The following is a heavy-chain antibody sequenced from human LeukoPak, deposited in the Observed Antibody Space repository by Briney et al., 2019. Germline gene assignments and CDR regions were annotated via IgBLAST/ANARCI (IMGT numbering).Heavy chain of an antibody. CDR2: FSGRTTNT. D-gene: IGHD5-24*01. CDR3: AKGMLVATTNFDY. Sequence: PGGSLRLSCAASGFTFSNFAMTWVRQAPGKGLEWVSTFSGRTTNTYYADSVKGRFTISRHNSKNTLYLQMNSLRAEDTAVYYCAKGMLVATTNFDYWGQGALVTVSS. V-gene: IGHV3-23*01. CDR1: GFTFSNFA. J-gene: IGHJ4*02.